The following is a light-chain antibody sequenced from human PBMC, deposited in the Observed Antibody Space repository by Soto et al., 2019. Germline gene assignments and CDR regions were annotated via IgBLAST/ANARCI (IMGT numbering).Light chain of an antibody. V-gene: IGKV3-20*01. J-gene: IGKJ2*01. CDR1: QSVRRST. CDR3: QQYGSTPKT. CDR2: GAS. Sequence: EIVLTQSPGTLSLSPGERATLSCRASQSVRRSTLAGFKQKPGQAPRLLIYGASSRATGIPDRFSGSESGTDFTLTISRLEPEDFAVYYCQQYGSTPKTFGQGTKLEIK.